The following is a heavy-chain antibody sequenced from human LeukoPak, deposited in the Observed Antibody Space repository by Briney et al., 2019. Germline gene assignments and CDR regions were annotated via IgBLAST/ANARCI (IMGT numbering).Heavy chain of an antibody. J-gene: IGHJ4*02. Sequence: GGSLRLSRAASGFTFSSYSMNWVRQAPGKGLEWVSSISSSSSYIYYADSVKGRFTISRDNAKNSLYLQMSSLRAEDAAVYYCARDGDFDWLLYLDYWGQGTLVTVSS. CDR1: GFTFSSYS. CDR3: ARDGDFDWLLYLDY. D-gene: IGHD3-9*01. CDR2: ISSSSSYI. V-gene: IGHV3-21*01.